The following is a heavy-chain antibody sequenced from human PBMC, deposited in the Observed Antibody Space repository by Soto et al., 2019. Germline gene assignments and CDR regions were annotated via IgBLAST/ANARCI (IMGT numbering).Heavy chain of an antibody. D-gene: IGHD6-19*01. Sequence: GGSLRLSCAASGFTFDDYAMHWVRQAPGKGLERVSGISWNSGSIGYADSVKGRFTISRDNAKNSLYLQMNSLRAEDTALYYCAKVGSSGWPYYYYGMDVWGQGTTVTVSS. V-gene: IGHV3-9*01. CDR2: ISWNSGSI. J-gene: IGHJ6*02. CDR3: AKVGSSGWPYYYYGMDV. CDR1: GFTFDDYA.